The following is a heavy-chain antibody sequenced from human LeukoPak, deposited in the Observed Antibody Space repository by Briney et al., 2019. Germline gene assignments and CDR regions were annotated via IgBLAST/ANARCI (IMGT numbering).Heavy chain of an antibody. V-gene: IGHV4-38-2*01. J-gene: IGHJ4*02. CDR1: GYSISSGYY. Sequence: SETLSLTCAVSGYSISSGYYWGWIRQPPGKGLEWIGSIYHSGSTYYNPSLESRVTISVDTSKNQFSLKLSSVTAADTAVYYCARLKYYGSGSSDYWGQGTLVTVSS. CDR2: IYHSGST. CDR3: ARLKYYGSGSSDY. D-gene: IGHD3-10*01.